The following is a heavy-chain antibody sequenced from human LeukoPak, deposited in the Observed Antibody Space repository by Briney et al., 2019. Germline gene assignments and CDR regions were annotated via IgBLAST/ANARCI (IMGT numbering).Heavy chain of an antibody. CDR1: GFTFSSYA. J-gene: IGHJ4*02. D-gene: IGHD5-18*01. V-gene: IGHV3-30-3*01. Sequence: PGGSLRLSCAASGFTFSSYAMHWARQAPGKGLEWVAVISYDGSNKYYADSVKGRFTISRDNSKNTLYLQMNSLRAEDTAVYYCWALKDTAMVEEFDYWGQGTLVTVSS. CDR2: ISYDGSNK. CDR3: WALKDTAMVEEFDY.